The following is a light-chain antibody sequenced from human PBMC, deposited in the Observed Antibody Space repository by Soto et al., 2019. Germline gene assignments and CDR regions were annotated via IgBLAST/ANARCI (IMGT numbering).Light chain of an antibody. CDR1: SSDVGRYNF. Sequence: QSVLAQPASVSGSPGQSITISCTGTSSDVGRYNFVSWFQQHPGKAPKLMIYDVSNWPSGVSDRFSGSKSGNTASLTISGLQADDEDYYYCSSFTSSNTVVFGTGTKLTVL. CDR2: DVS. CDR3: SSFTSSNTVV. J-gene: IGLJ1*01. V-gene: IGLV2-14*01.